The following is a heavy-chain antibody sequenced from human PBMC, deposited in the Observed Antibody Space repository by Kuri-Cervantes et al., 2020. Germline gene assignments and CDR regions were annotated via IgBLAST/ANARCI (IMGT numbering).Heavy chain of an antibody. V-gene: IGHV4-31*02. Sequence: SCTVSGGSISSGGYYWSRIRQHPGKGLEWIGYIYYSGSTYYNPSLKSRVTISVDTSKNQFSLKLTSVTTADTAVYYCARVVGSGSYYPLYWGQGTLVTVSS. CDR3: ARVVGSGSYYPLY. J-gene: IGHJ4*02. D-gene: IGHD3-10*01. CDR2: IYYSGST. CDR1: GGSISSGGYY.